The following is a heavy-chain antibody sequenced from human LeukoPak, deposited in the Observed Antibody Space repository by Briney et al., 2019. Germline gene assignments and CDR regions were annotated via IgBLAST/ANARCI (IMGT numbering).Heavy chain of an antibody. Sequence: SETLSLTCTVSVGSISSYYWSWIRQPPGKGLVWIGYIYYSGSTKYNPSLKSRVTISVDTSKSQFSLKLSSVTAADTAVYYCARAYCGGDCYEGWFDPWGQGTLVTVSS. CDR1: VGSISSYY. CDR3: ARAYCGGDCYEGWFDP. D-gene: IGHD2-21*02. J-gene: IGHJ5*02. CDR2: IYYSGST. V-gene: IGHV4-59*01.